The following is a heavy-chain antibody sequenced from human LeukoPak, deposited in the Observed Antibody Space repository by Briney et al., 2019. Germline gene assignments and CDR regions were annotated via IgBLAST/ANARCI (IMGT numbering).Heavy chain of an antibody. J-gene: IGHJ4*03. CDR2: ISTNSKTI. CDR3: ATYFDSTGYFEEAYDT. V-gene: IGHV3-48*01. Sequence: GGSLRLSCAASGFTFSRYSMNWVRQAPGKGLEWVAYISTNSKTIYSGDSVKGRFSISRDNDKNLLCLQMDSLRVEDTAVYHCATYFDSTGYFEEAYDTWGQGTLVTVSA. CDR1: GFTFSRYS. D-gene: IGHD3-22*01.